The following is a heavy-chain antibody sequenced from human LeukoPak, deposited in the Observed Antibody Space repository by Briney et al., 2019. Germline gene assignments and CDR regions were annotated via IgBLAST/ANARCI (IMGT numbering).Heavy chain of an antibody. Sequence: PGRSLRLSCAASGFTFSSYAMHWVRQAPGKGLEWVAVMSYDGSNKYYADSVKGRFTISRDNSKNTLYLQMNSLRAEDTAVYYCARDRIRYSYGCVDYWGQGTLVTVSS. CDR2: MSYDGSNK. J-gene: IGHJ4*02. V-gene: IGHV3-30*04. D-gene: IGHD5-18*01. CDR3: ARDRIRYSYGCVDY. CDR1: GFTFSSYA.